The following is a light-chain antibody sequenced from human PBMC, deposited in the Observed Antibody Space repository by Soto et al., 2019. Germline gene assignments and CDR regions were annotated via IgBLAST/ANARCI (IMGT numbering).Light chain of an antibody. CDR1: SSDIGGYNY. CDR2: EVT. Sequence: QSARTQPASVSGSPGQSITISCTGGSSDIGGYNYVSWFQQHPGKVPKLMIYEVTNRPSGVSNRFSGSKSGSTASLTISGLQAEDEADYYCSSYTSSNTLVFGTGTKVTVL. J-gene: IGLJ1*01. CDR3: SSYTSSNTLV. V-gene: IGLV2-14*01.